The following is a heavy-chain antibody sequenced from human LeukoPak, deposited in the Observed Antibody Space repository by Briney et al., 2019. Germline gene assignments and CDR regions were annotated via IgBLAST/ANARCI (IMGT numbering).Heavy chain of an antibody. CDR1: GFTFGSYA. CDR2: ISGSGGST. V-gene: IGHV3-23*01. D-gene: IGHD2-15*01. Sequence: PGGSLRLSCAASGFTFGSYAMSWVRQAPGKGLEWASAISGSGGSTYYADSVKGRFTISRDNSKNTLYLQMNSLRAEDTAVYYCAKVGIVVVVAAPTSNWFDPWGQGTLVTVSS. J-gene: IGHJ5*02. CDR3: AKVGIVVVVAAPTSNWFDP.